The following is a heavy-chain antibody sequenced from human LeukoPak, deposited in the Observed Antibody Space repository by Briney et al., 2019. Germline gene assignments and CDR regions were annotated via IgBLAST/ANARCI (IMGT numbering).Heavy chain of an antibody. CDR3: ARLSFGSGSYYNFYFDY. CDR1: GGSISSNSHY. CDR2: IYHSGNT. Sequence: PSETLSLTCTVSGGSISSNSHYWGWIRQPPGEGLEWIGSIYHSGNTYYNASLKSRVTISVDASKNQFPLNLRSVTAADTAVYYCARLSFGSGSYYNFYFDYWGRGTLVPVS. D-gene: IGHD3-10*01. J-gene: IGHJ4*02. V-gene: IGHV4-39*01.